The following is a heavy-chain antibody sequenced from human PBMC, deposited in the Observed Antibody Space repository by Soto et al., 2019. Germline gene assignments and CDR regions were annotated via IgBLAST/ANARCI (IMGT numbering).Heavy chain of an antibody. D-gene: IGHD3-10*01. V-gene: IGHV3-23*01. CDR1: GFTFSSYA. Sequence: PGGSLRLSCAASGFTFSSYAMSWVRQAPGKGLEWVSAISGSGGSTYYADSVKGRFTISRDNSKNTLYLQMNRLRAEDTAVYYCAKDPRLGRITMVRGVLWGQGTLVTVSS. J-gene: IGHJ4*02. CDR3: AKDPRLGRITMVRGVL. CDR2: ISGSGGST.